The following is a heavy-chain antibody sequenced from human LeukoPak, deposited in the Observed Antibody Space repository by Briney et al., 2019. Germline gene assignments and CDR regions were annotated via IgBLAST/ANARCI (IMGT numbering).Heavy chain of an antibody. D-gene: IGHD5-24*01. V-gene: IGHV3-23*01. Sequence: GGSLRLSCAASGFTFSSYAMSWVRQVLGKGLEWVSAISGSGGTTYYTDSVKGRFTISRDNSKNTLYLQMNSLRAEDTAVYYCANGRDGYNFDYWGQGTLVTVSS. CDR2: ISGSGGTT. CDR1: GFTFSSYA. J-gene: IGHJ4*02. CDR3: ANGRDGYNFDY.